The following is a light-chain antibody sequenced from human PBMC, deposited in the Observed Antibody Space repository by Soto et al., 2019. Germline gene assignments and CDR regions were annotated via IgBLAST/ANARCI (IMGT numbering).Light chain of an antibody. CDR2: RNN. J-gene: IGLJ2*01. V-gene: IGLV1-47*03. Sequence: QSVLTQPPSASGTPGQRVTISCSGSSSNIGSNYVFWYQHLPGTAPKLLIYRNNQRPSGVPDRLSGSKSGTSASLAISGLWSEDETDYYCAAWDDSLSGVVFGGGTKLTV. CDR1: SSNIGSNY. CDR3: AAWDDSLSGVV.